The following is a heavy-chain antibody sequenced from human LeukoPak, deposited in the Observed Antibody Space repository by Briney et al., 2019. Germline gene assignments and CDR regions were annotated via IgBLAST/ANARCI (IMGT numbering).Heavy chain of an antibody. CDR1: GGTFSSYA. Sequence: ASVKVSCKASGGTFSSYAISWVRQAPGQGLEWMGRIIPIFGTANYAQKFQGRVTITTDATTSTAYMELSSLRSEDTAVYYCARRGSGWYGLNYWGQGTLVTVSS. J-gene: IGHJ4*02. CDR3: ARRGSGWYGLNY. V-gene: IGHV1-69*05. CDR2: IIPIFGTA. D-gene: IGHD6-19*01.